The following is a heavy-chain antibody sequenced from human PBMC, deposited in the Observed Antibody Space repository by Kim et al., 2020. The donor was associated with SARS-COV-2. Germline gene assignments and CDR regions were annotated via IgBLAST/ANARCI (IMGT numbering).Heavy chain of an antibody. J-gene: IGHJ4*02. D-gene: IGHD4-17*01. V-gene: IGHV3-23*01. CDR1: GFTFSTSP. Sequence: GGSLRLSCVASGFTFSTSPMGWVRQAPGKGPEWVSRISWDGKRTYYADSVKGRVTISSDKSKNTLYLHMNSLRVEDTAVYYCAKGVTNSGFDYWGQGTQV. CDR3: AKGVTNSGFDY. CDR2: ISWDGKRT.